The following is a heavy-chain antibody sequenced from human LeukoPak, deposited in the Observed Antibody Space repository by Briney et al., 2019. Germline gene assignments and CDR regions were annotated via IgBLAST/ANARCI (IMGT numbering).Heavy chain of an antibody. CDR1: GFSFSDHW. CDR2: IKEDGSEK. D-gene: IGHD2-2*01. V-gene: IGHV3-7*01. J-gene: IGHJ3*02. Sequence: PGGSLRLSCVASGFSFSDHWMNWFRQAPGKGLEWVANIKEDGSEKYYVDSVKGRFTISRDNAKNSLYLQMNSLRAEDTAVYYCARDQDIVVVPAAWDIWGQGTMVTVSS. CDR3: ARDQDIVVVPAAWDI.